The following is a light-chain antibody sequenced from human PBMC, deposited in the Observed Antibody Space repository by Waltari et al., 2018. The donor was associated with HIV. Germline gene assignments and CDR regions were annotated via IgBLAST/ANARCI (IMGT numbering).Light chain of an antibody. CDR1: KLGDRY. CDR3: QVWDYRGYVM. J-gene: IGLJ3*02. Sequence: SYELTQPPSVSVSPGQTASISCSGDKLGDRYASWYQQRPGQSPVLIIYQDKKRPSGIPDRFSGSNSGNTATLTISGTQTMDEADYYCQVWDYRGYVMFGGGTKLTVL. CDR2: QDK. V-gene: IGLV3-1*01.